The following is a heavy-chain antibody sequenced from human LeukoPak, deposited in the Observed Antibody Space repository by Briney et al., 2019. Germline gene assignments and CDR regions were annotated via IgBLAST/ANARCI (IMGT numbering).Heavy chain of an antibody. CDR2: TSRSGGST. CDR3: AKGAYDSGGYPPVTPDH. D-gene: IGHD3-10*01. J-gene: IGHJ4*02. V-gene: IGHV3-23*01. Sequence: GGSLRLSCAASGFTFNSYAMSWVRQAPGKGLEWVSATSRSGGSTYCADSVKGRFSISRDNSKSTLFLQMNSLRADDTAVYYCAKGAYDSGGYPPVTPDHWGQGTLVTVSS. CDR1: GFTFNSYA.